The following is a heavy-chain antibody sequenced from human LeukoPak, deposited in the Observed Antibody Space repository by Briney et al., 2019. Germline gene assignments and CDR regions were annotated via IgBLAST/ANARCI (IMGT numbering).Heavy chain of an antibody. CDR1: GYSISSGYY. V-gene: IGHV4-38-2*02. Sequence: PSETLSLTCTVSGYSISSGYYWGWIRQPPGKGLEWIGNISHSGSTYYNPSLKSRVTISVDTSKNQFSLRLRSVTAADTAVYYCAREASPLDYWGQGTLDTVSS. CDR2: ISHSGST. J-gene: IGHJ4*02. CDR3: AREASPLDY.